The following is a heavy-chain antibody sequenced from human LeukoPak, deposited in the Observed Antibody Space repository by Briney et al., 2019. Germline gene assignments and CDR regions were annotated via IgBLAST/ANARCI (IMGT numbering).Heavy chain of an antibody. V-gene: IGHV3-11*06. D-gene: IGHD3-3*01. Sequence: PGGSLRLSCAASGFTFSDYCMSWIRQAPGKGLEWVSYISSSSTYTYYADSVKGRFTISRDNAKNSLYLQMNSLRAEDTAVYYCARDDFWSGYYRGYFDYWGQGTLVTVSS. CDR1: GFTFSDYC. J-gene: IGHJ4*02. CDR2: ISSSSTYT. CDR3: ARDDFWSGYYRGYFDY.